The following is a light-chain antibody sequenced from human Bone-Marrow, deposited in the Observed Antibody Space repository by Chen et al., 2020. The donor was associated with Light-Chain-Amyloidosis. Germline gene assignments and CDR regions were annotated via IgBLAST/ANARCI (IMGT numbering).Light chain of an antibody. CDR3: SAWDASLNGPV. CDR2: SVD. J-gene: IGLJ3*02. CDR1: SSNIGRNT. Sequence: QSGLAQPPSASGTPGQRVNISCSGSSSNIGRNTVNWYQQLPGTGPKLLIYSVDQRPSGVPDRFSGSKSGTSASLAISGLQSEDEADYYCSAWDASLNGPVFGGGTKLTVL. V-gene: IGLV1-44*01.